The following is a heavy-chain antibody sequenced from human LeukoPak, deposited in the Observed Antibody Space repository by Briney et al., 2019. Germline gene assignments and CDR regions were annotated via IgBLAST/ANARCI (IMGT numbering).Heavy chain of an antibody. CDR1: GFTFSSTW. CDR2: INQDGREK. D-gene: IGHD3-3*01. Sequence: GGSLRLSCAASGFTFSSTWMSWVRQAPGKGLEWVANINQDGREKYYVDSVKDRFTISRDNARNSLYLQMDSLRAEDTAVYYCASSGCRDFWSGTNWGQGTLVTVSS. V-gene: IGHV3-7*01. J-gene: IGHJ4*02. CDR3: ASSGCRDFWSGTN.